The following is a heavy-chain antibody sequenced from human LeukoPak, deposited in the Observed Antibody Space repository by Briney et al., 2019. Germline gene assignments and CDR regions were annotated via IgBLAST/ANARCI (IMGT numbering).Heavy chain of an antibody. CDR3: AKDSRWNYAFDI. J-gene: IGHJ3*02. CDR1: GFTFSSYA. V-gene: IGHV3-23*01. Sequence: GGSLRLSCAASGFTFSSYAMTWVRQAPGKGLEWVSGISGSGGSTYYADSVKGRFTISRDNSKNTLYLQMNSLRAEDTAVYYCAKDSRWNYAFDIWGQGTMVTVSS. D-gene: IGHD1-7*01. CDR2: ISGSGGST.